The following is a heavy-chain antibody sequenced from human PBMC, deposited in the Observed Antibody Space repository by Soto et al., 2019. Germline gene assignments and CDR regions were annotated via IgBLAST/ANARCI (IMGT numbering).Heavy chain of an antibody. Sequence: ASVKVSCKASGYTFTSYAMHWVRQAPGQRLEWMGWINAGNGNTKYSQKFQGRVTITRDTSASTVYMELSSLRSEDTAVYYCARDLGGGPAPDNYYNHGRDVWGQGTTGTVAS. J-gene: IGHJ6*02. D-gene: IGHD2-15*01. CDR1: GYTFTSYA. CDR3: ARDLGGGPAPDNYYNHGRDV. V-gene: IGHV1-3*01. CDR2: INAGNGNT.